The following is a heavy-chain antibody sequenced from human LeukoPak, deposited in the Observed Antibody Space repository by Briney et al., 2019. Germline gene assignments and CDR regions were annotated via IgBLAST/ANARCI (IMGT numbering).Heavy chain of an antibody. Sequence: GGSLRLSCAASGFTFSDYHMSWIRQAPGKGLEWVSYISSGGSTTYYADSVKGRFTISRDNAKNSLYLQMNSLRAEDTAVYYCAKSGLNRFDYWGQGTLVTVSS. CDR3: AKSGLNRFDY. CDR2: ISSGGSTT. V-gene: IGHV3-11*01. J-gene: IGHJ4*02. D-gene: IGHD2-15*01. CDR1: GFTFSDYH.